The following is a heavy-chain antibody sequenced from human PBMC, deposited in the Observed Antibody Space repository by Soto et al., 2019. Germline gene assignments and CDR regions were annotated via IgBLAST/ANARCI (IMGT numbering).Heavy chain of an antibody. D-gene: IGHD2-2*01. V-gene: IGHV4-4*07. CDR2: IAASGST. CDR3: VRGMRGYHQIFDX. J-gene: IGHJ4*02. CDR1: GVSMSSCY. Sequence: SETLSVTFSVSGVSMSSCYWIWIRQPAGKGLEGVRHIAASGSTNYHPALRSRLAMSVDTSKEKFSLQLKSVTAADTAVYYCVRGMRGYHQIFDXWGQVTQFTVSX.